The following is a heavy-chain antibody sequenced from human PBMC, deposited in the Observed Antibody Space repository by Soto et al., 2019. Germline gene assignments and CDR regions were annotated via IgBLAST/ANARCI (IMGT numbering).Heavy chain of an antibody. D-gene: IGHD2-21*01. V-gene: IGHV4-31*03. J-gene: IGHJ5*02. Sequence: PSETLSLTCSVSGASLNSGNYYLSWIRQVPGKGLEWIGHIYVTGAVDYNPSLRDRITISQDTSERQFSLTLRLVTAADTDVYYCARPRIATHSYKWLDPWGQGKLVTVSS. CDR1: GASLNSGNYY. CDR2: IYVTGAV. CDR3: ARPRIATHSYKWLDP.